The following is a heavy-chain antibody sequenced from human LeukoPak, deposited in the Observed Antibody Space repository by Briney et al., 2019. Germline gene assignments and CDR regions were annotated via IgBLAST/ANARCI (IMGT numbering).Heavy chain of an antibody. CDR2: LYVSGTT. J-gene: IGHJ3*01. CDR3: AKDRAARNGMDV. CDR1: GGAMSGFY. V-gene: IGHV4-4*07. D-gene: IGHD6-6*01. Sequence: PSETLSLTCTVSGGAMSGFYWSWLRQPAGKGLEWIGRLYVSGTTTYNPSLKSRVTMSVEASKNQFSLNLTSATAADTAVYYCAKDRAARNGMDVWGQGTMVTVSS.